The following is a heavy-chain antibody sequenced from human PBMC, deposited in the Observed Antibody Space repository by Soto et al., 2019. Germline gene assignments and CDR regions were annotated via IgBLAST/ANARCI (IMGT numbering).Heavy chain of an antibody. J-gene: IGHJ4*02. CDR1: GFTVDSYS. CDR3: AKDGPFDGLRYFDWLLKRPPYPSFDY. D-gene: IGHD3-9*01. CDR2: IDGSSRST. Sequence: PGGSLRLSCAAAGFTVDSYSINWVRQAPGKGLEWVSAIDGSSRSTYHADSVKGRFTISRDNSKNTLYLQMNSLRAEDTVVYYCAKDGPFDGLRYFDWLLKRPPYPSFDYWGQGTQVTVSS. V-gene: IGHV3-23*01.